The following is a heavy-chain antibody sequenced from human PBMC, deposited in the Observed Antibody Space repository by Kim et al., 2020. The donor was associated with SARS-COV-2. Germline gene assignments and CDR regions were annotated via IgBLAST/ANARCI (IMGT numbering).Heavy chain of an antibody. V-gene: IGHV5-10-1*01. J-gene: IGHJ6*02. CDR3: ARPGVGFYYGMDV. Sequence: SPSFQGHVTISADKSISTAYLQWSSLKASDTAMYYCARPGVGFYYGMDVWGQGTTVTVSS. D-gene: IGHD3-10*01.